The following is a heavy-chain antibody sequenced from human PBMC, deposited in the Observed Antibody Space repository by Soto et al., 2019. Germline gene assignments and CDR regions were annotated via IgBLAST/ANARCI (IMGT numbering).Heavy chain of an antibody. J-gene: IGHJ4*02. D-gene: IGHD4-17*01. V-gene: IGHV1-3*04. CDR3: AWAEFGDYEDY. Sequence: QVQLVQSGAEEKKPGASVKVSCKASGYTFTDYLIQWVRQAPGQRLEWMGWINTGNDNTKNSQKFQGRVTITSDTAASTGYMELNHLRSEDTAVYYCAWAEFGDYEDYRGQRTLVTAS. CDR2: INTGNDNT. CDR1: GYTFTDYL.